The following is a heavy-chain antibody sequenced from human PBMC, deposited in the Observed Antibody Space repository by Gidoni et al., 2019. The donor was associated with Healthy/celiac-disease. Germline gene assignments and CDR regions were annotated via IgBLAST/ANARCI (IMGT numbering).Heavy chain of an antibody. J-gene: IGHJ6*02. CDR1: GFTFSSYG. D-gene: IGHD3-9*01. Sequence: QVQLVESGGGVVQPGRSLRLSCAASGFTFSSYGMHWVRQAPGKGLEWVAVISYDGSNKYYADSVKGRFTISRDNSKNTLYLQMNSLRAEDTAVYYCAKVQDVLRYFDWYLLDVWGQGTTVTVSS. CDR3: AKVQDVLRYFDWYLLDV. V-gene: IGHV3-30*18. CDR2: ISYDGSNK.